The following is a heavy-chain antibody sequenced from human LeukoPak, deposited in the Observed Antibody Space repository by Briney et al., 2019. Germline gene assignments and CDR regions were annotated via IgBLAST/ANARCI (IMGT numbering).Heavy chain of an antibody. CDR1: GFTFRDYS. V-gene: IGHV3-48*01. CDR2: IGIDSGNT. Sequence: GGSLRLSCAASGFTFRDYSMNWVRQAPGKGLEWLSYIGIDSGNTNYADSVKGRFTISGDKAKNSLYLQMNSLRVEETAVYYCARDYKYAFYNWGQGTLVTVSS. J-gene: IGHJ4*02. D-gene: IGHD5-24*01. CDR3: ARDYKYAFYN.